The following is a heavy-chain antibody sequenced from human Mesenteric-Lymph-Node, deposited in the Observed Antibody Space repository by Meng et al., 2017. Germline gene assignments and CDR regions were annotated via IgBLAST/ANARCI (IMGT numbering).Heavy chain of an antibody. CDR1: GYSFTTNW. CDR2: IYPADTDT. V-gene: IGHV5-51*01. J-gene: IGHJ6*02. D-gene: IGHD2/OR15-2a*01. CDR3: ARSRTTLHTRYYYYGMDV. Sequence: KVSCKGSGYSFTTNWCVWVRQMPGKGLEWMGIIYPADTDTRYSPSCQGQVTSAADKYISNAYLQWSSLKASDTAMYYCARSRTTLHTRYYYYGMDVWGQGTTVTVSS.